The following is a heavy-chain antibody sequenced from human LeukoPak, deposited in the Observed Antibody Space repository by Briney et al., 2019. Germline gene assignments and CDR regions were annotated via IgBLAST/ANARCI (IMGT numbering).Heavy chain of an antibody. D-gene: IGHD3-10*01. CDR3: AKGPAGWFGELYPNDAFDI. V-gene: IGHV4-4*07. CDR2: IYTSGST. J-gene: IGHJ3*02. Sequence: PSETLSLTCTVSGGSISSYYWSWIRQPAGKGLEWIGRIYTSGSTNYNPSLKSRVTMSVDTSKNQFSLKLSSVTAADTAVYYCAKGPAGWFGELYPNDAFDIWGQGTMVTVSS. CDR1: GGSISSYY.